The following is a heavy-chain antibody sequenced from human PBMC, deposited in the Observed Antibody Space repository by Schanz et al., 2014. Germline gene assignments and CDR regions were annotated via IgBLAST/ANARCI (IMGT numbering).Heavy chain of an antibody. CDR3: ARHIDRFGASHFDF. CDR2: IYYSGST. J-gene: IGHJ4*02. D-gene: IGHD3-10*01. Sequence: QVQLQESGPGLVKPSETLSLTCTVSSASIRTYYWSWIRQPPGKGLEWIGYIYYSGSTTYNPSLKSRVFTSLDVAKNPFSLNRPSVTAADTALYYCARHIDRFGASHFDFWGQGILVTVSS. CDR1: SASIRTYY. V-gene: IGHV4-59*08.